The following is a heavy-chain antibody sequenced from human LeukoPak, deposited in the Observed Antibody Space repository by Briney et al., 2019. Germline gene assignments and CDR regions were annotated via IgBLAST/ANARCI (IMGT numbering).Heavy chain of an antibody. CDR2: ISAYNGNT. D-gene: IGHD5-12*01. CDR1: GYTFTSYG. Sequence: GASVKVSCKASGYTFTSYGISWVRQAPGQGLEWMGWISAYNGNTNYAQKLQGRATMTTDTSTSTAYMELRSLRSDDTAVYYCARVRDIVATISSWFDPWGQGTLVTVSS. CDR3: ARVRDIVATISSWFDP. J-gene: IGHJ5*02. V-gene: IGHV1-18*01.